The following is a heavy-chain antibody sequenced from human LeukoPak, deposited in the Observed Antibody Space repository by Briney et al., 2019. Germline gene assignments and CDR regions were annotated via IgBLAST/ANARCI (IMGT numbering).Heavy chain of an antibody. CDR2: INHSGIT. Sequence: SETLSLTCGVYGGSFSGYYWTWIRQPPGKGLEWIGEINHSGITNYNPSLKSRVTISIDTSKSQFSLKLSSVTAADTAVYYCARQQPDAFDIWGQGTMVTVSS. D-gene: IGHD6-13*01. CDR3: ARQQPDAFDI. J-gene: IGHJ3*02. V-gene: IGHV4-34*01. CDR1: GGSFSGYY.